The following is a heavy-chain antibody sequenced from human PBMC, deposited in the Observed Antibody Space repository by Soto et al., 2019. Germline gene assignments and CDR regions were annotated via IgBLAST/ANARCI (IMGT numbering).Heavy chain of an antibody. CDR3: TRMSRSFDY. J-gene: IGHJ4*02. CDR2: IDRDNVRT. V-gene: IGHV1-46*03. CDR1: GYPFSNYH. Sequence: QVLLEQSGAEVRRPGASVKISCQASGYPFSNYHMHWVRQAPGQGLEWMGMIDRDNVRTKFAQSLQGRVTMTRDTSTNSVYMELRALKSEDTAIYFCTRMSRSFDYWGQGSHVTVSS.